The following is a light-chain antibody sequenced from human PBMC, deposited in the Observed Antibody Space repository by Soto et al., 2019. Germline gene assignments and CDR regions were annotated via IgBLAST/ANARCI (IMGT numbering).Light chain of an antibody. CDR1: QSVSNNY. Sequence: EVVLTQSPGTLSLSPRERATLSCRASQSVSNNYLAWYQHKPGQAPRPLIYGASNRAPGIPDRFSGSGSGPDFTLTISRLEPEDFAVYYCQQYAASPRTSGQGTLVEVK. CDR3: QQYAASPRT. CDR2: GAS. V-gene: IGKV3-20*01. J-gene: IGKJ1*01.